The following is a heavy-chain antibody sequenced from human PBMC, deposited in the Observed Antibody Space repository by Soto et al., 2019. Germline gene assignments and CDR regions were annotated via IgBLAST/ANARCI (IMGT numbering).Heavy chain of an antibody. CDR2: INHSGST. Sequence: PSETLSLTCAVYGGSFSGYYWRWIRQPPGKGLEWIGEINHSGSTNYNPSLKSRVTISVDTYKNQFSLKLSSVTAADTAVYYCAGRPKYSISWYVYWGQGTLVTVSS. CDR3: AGRPKYSISWYVY. CDR1: GGSFSGYY. J-gene: IGHJ4*02. D-gene: IGHD6-13*01. V-gene: IGHV4-34*01.